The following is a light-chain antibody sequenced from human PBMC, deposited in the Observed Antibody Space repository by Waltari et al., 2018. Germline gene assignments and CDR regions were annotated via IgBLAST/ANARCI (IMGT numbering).Light chain of an antibody. CDR3: SSYTSSSTSGV. CDR2: DVS. V-gene: IGLV2-14*01. Sequence: QSALTQPASVSGSPGQSITISCTGTSSDVGGYNYVSWYQQHPGKAPKLMIYDVSKRPSGVSNRFSGSKSGNTASLTISGLQAEEEADYYCSSYTSSSTSGVFGTGTKVTVL. CDR1: SSDVGGYNY. J-gene: IGLJ1*01.